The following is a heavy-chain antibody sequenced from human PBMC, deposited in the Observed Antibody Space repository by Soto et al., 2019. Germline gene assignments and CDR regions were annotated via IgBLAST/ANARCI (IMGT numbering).Heavy chain of an antibody. V-gene: IGHV3-74*01. Sequence: EVQLVESGGGLVQPGGSLRLSCAASGFTFSSYSMHWVRQAPGKGLMWLSRINSDGSTTNYADSVKGRFTISRDNAKNTLYLQMNSLRAEDTAVYYCARGHNYGLWDWGQGTLVTVSS. J-gene: IGHJ4*02. D-gene: IGHD5-18*01. CDR3: ARGHNYGLWD. CDR1: GFTFSSYS. CDR2: INSDGSTT.